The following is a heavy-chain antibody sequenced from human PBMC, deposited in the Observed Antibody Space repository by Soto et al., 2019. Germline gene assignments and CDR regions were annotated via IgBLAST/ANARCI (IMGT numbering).Heavy chain of an antibody. CDR1: GFTFDDYT. J-gene: IGHJ5*02. D-gene: IGHD2-15*01. CDR3: AKEGLGWLEDGNWFDP. V-gene: IGHV3-43*01. Sequence: EVQLVESGGVVVQPGGSLRLSCAASGFTFDDYTMHWVRQAPGKGLEWVSLISWDGGSTYYADSVKGRFTISRDNSKNSLYLQMNSLRTEDTALYYCAKEGLGWLEDGNWFDPWGQGTLVTVSS. CDR2: ISWDGGST.